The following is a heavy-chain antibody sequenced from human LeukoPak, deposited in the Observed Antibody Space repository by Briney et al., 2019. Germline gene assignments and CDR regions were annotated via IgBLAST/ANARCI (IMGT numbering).Heavy chain of an antibody. CDR1: GYTFTSYG. J-gene: IGHJ4*02. Sequence: ASVKVSCRASGYTFTSYGISGVRQAPGQGLEWMGWISAYNGNTNYAQKLQGRVTMTTDTSTSTAYMERRSLRSDDTAVYYCARDATRESSTSCSDYWGQGTLVTVSS. CDR2: ISAYNGNT. CDR3: ARDATRESSTSCSDY. V-gene: IGHV1-18*01. D-gene: IGHD2-2*01.